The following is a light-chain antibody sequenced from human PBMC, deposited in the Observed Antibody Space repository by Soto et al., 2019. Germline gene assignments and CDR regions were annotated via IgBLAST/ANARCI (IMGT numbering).Light chain of an antibody. J-gene: IGLJ1*01. Sequence: QSALTQPASVSGSPGQSITISCTGTSSDVDGYNSVSWYQQRPGKAPKLMIYDVSNRPSGVSNRFSGSKSGNTASLTISGLQAEDADDYYCSSYTSSSTLVGTGTKLTVL. CDR3: SSYTSSSTL. CDR2: DVS. V-gene: IGLV2-14*01. CDR1: SSDVDGYNS.